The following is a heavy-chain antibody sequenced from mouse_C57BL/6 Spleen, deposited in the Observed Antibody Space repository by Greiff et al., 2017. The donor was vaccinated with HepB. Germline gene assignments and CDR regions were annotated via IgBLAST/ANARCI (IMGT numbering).Heavy chain of an antibody. CDR1: GYTFTDYE. Sequence: QVQLKESGAELVRPGASVTLSCKASGYTFTDYEMHWVKQTPVHGLEWIGAIDPETGGTAYNQKFKGKAILTADKSSSTAYMELRGLTSEDSAVYYCTGYDGFDYWGQGTTLTVSS. V-gene: IGHV1-15*01. D-gene: IGHD2-2*01. J-gene: IGHJ2*01. CDR2: IDPETGGT. CDR3: TGYDGFDY.